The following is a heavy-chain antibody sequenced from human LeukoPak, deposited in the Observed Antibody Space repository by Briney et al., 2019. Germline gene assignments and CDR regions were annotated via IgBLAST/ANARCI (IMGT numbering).Heavy chain of an antibody. V-gene: IGHV4-59*08. D-gene: IGHD6-19*01. CDR3: ARQLRGEAVAGHLQPFDY. Sequence: SETLSLTCTVSGGSLSTYYWSWIRQPPGKGLDWMGYIYYTGSTNYNPSLKSRVTISVDTSKNQFSLKLSSVTAADTAVYFCARQLRGEAVAGHLQPFDYWGQGTLVTVSS. CDR2: IYYTGST. CDR1: GGSLSTYY. J-gene: IGHJ4*02.